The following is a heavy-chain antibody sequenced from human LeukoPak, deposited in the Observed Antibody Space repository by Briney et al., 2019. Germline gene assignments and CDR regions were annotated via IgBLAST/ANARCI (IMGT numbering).Heavy chain of an antibody. Sequence: GGSLRLSCAASGFTFSSYAMHWVRQAPGKGLEWVAVISYDGSNKYYADSVKGRFTISRDNSKNTLYLQMNSLRAEDTAVYYCARDRGYCSSTSCYLGYYYYMDVWGKGTTVTVS. CDR3: ARDRGYCSSTSCYLGYYYYMDV. CDR2: ISYDGSNK. J-gene: IGHJ6*03. D-gene: IGHD2-2*01. CDR1: GFTFSSYA. V-gene: IGHV3-30*01.